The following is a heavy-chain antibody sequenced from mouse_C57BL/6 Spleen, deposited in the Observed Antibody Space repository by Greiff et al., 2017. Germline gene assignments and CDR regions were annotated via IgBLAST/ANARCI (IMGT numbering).Heavy chain of an antibody. D-gene: IGHD2-5*01. J-gene: IGHJ4*01. Sequence: QVQLQESGPGLVAPSPSLSISCTVSGFSLTSYAIRWVRRPPGKGLEWLGVIWPGGGTNYKSALKSRMSISKDNSKSQVFLKMNSLQTDDTAMYYCARAYSNYNAMDYWGQGTSVTVSS. V-gene: IGHV2-9-1*01. CDR1: GFSLTSYA. CDR2: IWPGGGT. CDR3: ARAYSNYNAMDY.